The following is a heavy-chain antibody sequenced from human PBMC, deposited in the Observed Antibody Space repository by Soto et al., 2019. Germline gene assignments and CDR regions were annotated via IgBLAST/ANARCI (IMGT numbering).Heavy chain of an antibody. CDR1: GYSFTSYW. V-gene: IGHV5-51*01. D-gene: IGHD2-2*01. Sequence: GESLKISCKGSGYSFTSYWIGWVRQMPGKGLEWMGIIYPGDSDTRYSPSFQGQVTISADKSISTAYLQWSSLKASDTAMYYCARYHTIVVPAATRKMYNWFDPWGQGTLVTVSS. CDR3: ARYHTIVVPAATRKMYNWFDP. J-gene: IGHJ5*02. CDR2: IYPGDSDT.